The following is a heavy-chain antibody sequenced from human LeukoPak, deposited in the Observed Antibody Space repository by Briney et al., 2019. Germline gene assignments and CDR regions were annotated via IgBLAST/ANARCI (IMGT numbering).Heavy chain of an antibody. D-gene: IGHD6-6*01. CDR2: IYHSGST. CDR1: GGSISSYY. V-gene: IGHV4-39*07. CDR3: ARGVARSSKFHFSYYFDY. Sequence: SETLSLTCTVSGGSISSYYWGWIRQPPGKGLEWIGSIYHSGSTYYNPSLKSRVTISVDTSKNQFSLNLSSVTAADTAVYYCARGVARSSKFHFSYYFDYWGQGTLVTVSS. J-gene: IGHJ4*02.